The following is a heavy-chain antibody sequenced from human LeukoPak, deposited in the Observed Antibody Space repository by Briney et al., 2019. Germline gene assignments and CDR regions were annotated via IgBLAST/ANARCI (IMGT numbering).Heavy chain of an antibody. V-gene: IGHV3-7*01. CDR1: GFRFGVYW. Sequence: GGSLRLSCSASGFRFGVYWMTWVRQAPGEGLGWLANITPDGGEKYLLDSVKGRLTVSRDNANNALYLHINSLRAEDTAVYFCARHMDWTFDYWGQGILVTVSS. J-gene: IGHJ4*02. CDR3: ARHMDWTFDY. CDR2: ITPDGGEK. D-gene: IGHD3/OR15-3a*01.